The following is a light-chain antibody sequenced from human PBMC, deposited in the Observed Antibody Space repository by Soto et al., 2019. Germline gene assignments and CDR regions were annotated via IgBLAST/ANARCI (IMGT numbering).Light chain of an antibody. J-gene: IGLJ2*01. Sequence: QSVLTQPVSVSGSPGQPITISSTGTSSDVGAYNYVSWYQQHPGKAPKLMIYDVSNRPSGVSNRFSGSKSGNTASLTISGLQAEDEGDYYCNSYTRSSSVVFGGGTKLTVL. CDR1: SSDVGAYNY. CDR2: DVS. V-gene: IGLV2-14*03. CDR3: NSYTRSSSVV.